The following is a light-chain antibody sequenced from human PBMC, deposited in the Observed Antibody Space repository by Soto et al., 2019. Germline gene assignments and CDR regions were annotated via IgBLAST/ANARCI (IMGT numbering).Light chain of an antibody. CDR1: QSVSSGY. V-gene: IGKV3-20*01. J-gene: IGKJ2*01. CDR2: SAS. Sequence: EIVLTQSPGTLSLSPGEGAPLSCRASQSVSSGYLAWYQQKPGQTPRLLIYSASSRATGIPDRFSGSGSGTDFTLTISRLEPEDFAVYYCQQYGNSPYTFGQGTKVDIK. CDR3: QQYGNSPYT.